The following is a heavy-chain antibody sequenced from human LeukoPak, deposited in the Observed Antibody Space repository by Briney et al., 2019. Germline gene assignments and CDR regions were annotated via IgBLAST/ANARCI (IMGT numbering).Heavy chain of an antibody. CDR3: ARAGLSRYFDWSSPSGFYYGMDV. CDR2: INTDKGDK. Sequence: ASVKVSCKASGYTFAAYGITWVRQAPGQGLEWMGWINTDKGDKKYAQTFQGRVTMTTDTSTSTAYMDLRGLRSDDTAVYYCARAGLSRYFDWSSPSGFYYGMDVWGQGTTVIVSS. D-gene: IGHD3-9*01. J-gene: IGHJ6*02. V-gene: IGHV1-18*01. CDR1: GYTFAAYG.